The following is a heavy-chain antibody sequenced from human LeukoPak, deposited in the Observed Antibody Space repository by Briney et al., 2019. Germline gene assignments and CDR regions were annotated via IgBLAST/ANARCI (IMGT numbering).Heavy chain of an antibody. CDR2: IYYSGST. V-gene: IGHV4-59*12. CDR3: ARGRDYYDSSGTSFDY. Sequence: PSETLSLTCTVSGGSISSYYWSWIRQPPGKGLEWIGYIYYSGSTNYNPSLKSRVTISVDTSKNQFSLKLSSVTAADTAVYYCARGRDYYDSSGTSFDYWGQGTLVTVSS. CDR1: GGSISSYY. D-gene: IGHD3-22*01. J-gene: IGHJ4*02.